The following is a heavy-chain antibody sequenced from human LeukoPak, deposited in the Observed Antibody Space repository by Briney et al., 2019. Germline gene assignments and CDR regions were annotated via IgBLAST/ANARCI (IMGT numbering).Heavy chain of an antibody. J-gene: IGHJ4*02. Sequence: ASVKVSCKASGYTFTTYDINWVRQATGQGLEWLGWMNPNSGNTGYAQKFQGRVTMTRNTSISTAFMELSGLRSEDTAVYFCARRNTAMVAGLDYWGQGSLVTVSS. CDR2: MNPNSGNT. V-gene: IGHV1-8*01. D-gene: IGHD5-18*01. CDR1: GYTFTTYD. CDR3: ARRNTAMVAGLDY.